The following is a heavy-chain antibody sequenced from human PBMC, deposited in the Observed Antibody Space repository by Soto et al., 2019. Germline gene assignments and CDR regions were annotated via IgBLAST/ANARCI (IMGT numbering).Heavy chain of an antibody. J-gene: IGHJ4*02. V-gene: IGHV4-61*05. D-gene: IGHD3-9*01. Sequence: SETLSLTCTVSGGSISSSSYYWSWIRQPPGKGLEWIGYIHKSGSTNYNPSLKSRVTISVDTSKNQFSLKLSSVTAADTAIYFCARHPGITDMWFDYWGQGTLVTVSS. CDR3: ARHPGITDMWFDY. CDR2: IHKSGST. CDR1: GGSISSSSYY.